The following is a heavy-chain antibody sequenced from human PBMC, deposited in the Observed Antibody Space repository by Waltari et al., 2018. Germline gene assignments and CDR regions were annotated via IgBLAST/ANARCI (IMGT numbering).Heavy chain of an antibody. D-gene: IGHD6-19*01. CDR3: ARGGPARGIAVAGPGFDP. Sequence: QVQLVQSGAELKKPVASVKVSCKASGYTFPSYDINWVRQATGQGLEWMGWMNPNSGNTGYAQKFQGRVTMTRNTSISTAYMELSSLRSEDTAVYYCARGGPARGIAVAGPGFDPWGQGTLVTVSS. J-gene: IGHJ5*02. V-gene: IGHV1-8*01. CDR2: MNPNSGNT. CDR1: GYTFPSYD.